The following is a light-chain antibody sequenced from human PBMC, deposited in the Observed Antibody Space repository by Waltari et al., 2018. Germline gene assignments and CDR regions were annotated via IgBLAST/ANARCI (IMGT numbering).Light chain of an antibody. CDR2: AAS. J-gene: IGKJ2*01. CDR3: QQSYNTPQT. V-gene: IGKV1-39*01. Sequence: DIQMTQSPSSLSASVGDRVTITCRASQSISSYLNWYQQKPGKAPKLLIYAASSLQSGVPSRFSGSGAGTDFTLTISSLQPEDFATYYCQQSYNTPQTFGKADKVEIE. CDR1: QSISSY.